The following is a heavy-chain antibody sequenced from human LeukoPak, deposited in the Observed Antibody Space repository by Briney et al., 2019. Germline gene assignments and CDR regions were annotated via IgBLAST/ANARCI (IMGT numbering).Heavy chain of an antibody. V-gene: IGHV3-30*18. CDR3: AKRPSDYGDYVSYFDY. CDR1: GFSFSDYV. Sequence: GGSLRLSCAACGFSFSDYVMHWVRQAPGKGLEWVGVISDDGRRKDYADSVKGRFTISRDNSKDTLYLQMNSLRAEDTAVYYCAKRPSDYGDYVSYFDYWGQGTLVTVSS. D-gene: IGHD4-17*01. CDR2: ISDDGRRK. J-gene: IGHJ4*02.